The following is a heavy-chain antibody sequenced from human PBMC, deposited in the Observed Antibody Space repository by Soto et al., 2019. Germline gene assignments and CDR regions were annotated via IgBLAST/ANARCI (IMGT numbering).Heavy chain of an antibody. CDR2: IKQDGSEK. D-gene: IGHD6-19*01. CDR3: ARVAYGNGWIFDY. V-gene: IGHV3-7*01. CDR1: GFTFSNYW. J-gene: IGHJ4*01. Sequence: GGSLRLSSAASGFTFSNYWMSWVRQAPGKGLEWVANIKQDGSEKYYVDSVKGRFTLSRDNAQNSLQLQMNSLRAEDPAIYFCARVAYGNGWIFDYWGQGTLVTVSS.